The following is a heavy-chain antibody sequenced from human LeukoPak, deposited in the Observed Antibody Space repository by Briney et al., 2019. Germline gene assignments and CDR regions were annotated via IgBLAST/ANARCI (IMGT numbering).Heavy chain of an antibody. CDR2: INHSGST. J-gene: IGHJ4*02. D-gene: IGHD3-22*01. V-gene: IGHV4-34*01. Sequence: SETLSLTCAVYGGSFSGYYWSWIRQPPGKGLEWIEEINHSGSTNYSPSLKSRVTISVDTSKNQFSLKLSSVTAADTAVYYCARLPITMIVHFDYWGQGTLVTVSS. CDR1: GGSFSGYY. CDR3: ARLPITMIVHFDY.